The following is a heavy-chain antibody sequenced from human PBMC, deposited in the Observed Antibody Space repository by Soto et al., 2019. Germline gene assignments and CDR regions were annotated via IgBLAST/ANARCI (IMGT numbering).Heavy chain of an antibody. D-gene: IGHD3-3*01. CDR2: ISAYNGNT. CDR3: ARDEMSKTYYDFWSGYYRAPNDAFDI. V-gene: IGHV1-18*04. Sequence: GASVKVSCKASGYTFTSYGISWVRQAPGQGLEGMGWISAYNGNTNYAQKLQGRVTMTTDTSTSTAYMELRSLRSDDTAVYYCARDEMSKTYYDFWSGYYRAPNDAFDIWGQGTMVTVSS. J-gene: IGHJ3*02. CDR1: GYTFTSYG.